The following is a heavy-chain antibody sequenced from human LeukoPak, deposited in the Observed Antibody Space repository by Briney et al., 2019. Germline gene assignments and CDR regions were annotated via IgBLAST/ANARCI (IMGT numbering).Heavy chain of an antibody. D-gene: IGHD3-22*01. CDR3: ARDLRITMIVVVTHTGGYFDY. V-gene: IGHV3-30*03. CDR1: GFTFSSYS. J-gene: IGHJ4*02. Sequence: GGSLRLSCAASGFTFSSYSMNWVRQAPGKGLEWVAVISYDGSNKYYADSVKGRFTISRDNSKNTLYLQMNSLGAEDTAVYYCARDLRITMIVVVTHTGGYFDYWGQGTLVTVSS. CDR2: ISYDGSNK.